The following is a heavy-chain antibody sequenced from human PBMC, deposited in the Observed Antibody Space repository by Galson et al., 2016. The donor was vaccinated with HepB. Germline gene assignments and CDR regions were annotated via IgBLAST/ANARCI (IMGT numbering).Heavy chain of an antibody. CDR1: GITFSSHA. J-gene: IGHJ6*02. CDR3: ARGTVDKPGMDV. CDR2: ITGSGGST. D-gene: IGHD1-1*01. Sequence: SLRLSCAASGITFSSHAMSWVRQAPGKGLEWVSAITGSGGSTYYADSVEGRFTTSRDNPKNTLYLQMNSLRVDDTAVYYCARGTVDKPGMDVWGQGTTVTVSS. V-gene: IGHV3-23*01.